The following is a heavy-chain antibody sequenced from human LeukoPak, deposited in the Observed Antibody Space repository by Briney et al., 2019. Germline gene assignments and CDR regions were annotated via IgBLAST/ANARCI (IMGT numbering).Heavy chain of an antibody. Sequence: ASVKVSCRASGYTFSNYGLSWVRQAPGQGLEWMGWISTYNGETIYAQHLQGRVTMTTDTSTSTASVEVRGLRSDDTAVYYCARTLREDLAVPLSFDYWGQGTLVTVSS. D-gene: IGHD6-19*01. V-gene: IGHV1-18*01. CDR1: GYTFSNYG. CDR2: ISTYNGET. CDR3: ARTLREDLAVPLSFDY. J-gene: IGHJ4*02.